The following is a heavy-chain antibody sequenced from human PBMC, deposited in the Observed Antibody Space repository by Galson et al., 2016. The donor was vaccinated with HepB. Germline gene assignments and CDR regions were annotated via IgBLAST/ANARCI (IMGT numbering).Heavy chain of an antibody. V-gene: IGHV3-30*03. Sequence: SLRLSCAASGFSFSIHGMHWVRQAPGKGLEWVAVISYDGIRKYYADSLNGRFTTSRDNSKSTLFLQMNSLTAEDTAVYYCVRDLSTVTVHWYFDLWGRGTLVTVSS. CDR1: GFSFSIHG. CDR2: ISYDGIRK. D-gene: IGHD2-21*02. J-gene: IGHJ2*01. CDR3: VRDLSTVTVHWYFDL.